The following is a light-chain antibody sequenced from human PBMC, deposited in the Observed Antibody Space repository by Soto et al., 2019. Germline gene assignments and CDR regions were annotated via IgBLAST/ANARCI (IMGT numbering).Light chain of an antibody. Sequence: QSALTQPASVSLSPGQSITISCTGTSSDVGGYNYVSWYQQHPGKAPKLMIYEVSNRPSGVSNRFSGSKSGNTASLTISGLQAEDEADYYCSSYTSSSTLLYVFGTGTKVTVL. CDR1: SSDVGGYNY. CDR3: SSYTSSSTLLYV. CDR2: EVS. J-gene: IGLJ1*01. V-gene: IGLV2-14*01.